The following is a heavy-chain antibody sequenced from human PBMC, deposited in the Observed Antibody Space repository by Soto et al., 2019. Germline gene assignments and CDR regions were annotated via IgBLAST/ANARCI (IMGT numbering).Heavy chain of an antibody. D-gene: IGHD2-15*01. V-gene: IGHV3-15*07. CDR1: VFPFSNAW. J-gene: IGHJ4*02. Sequence: GGSLRLSCAASVFPFSNAWMNWVRQAPGKGLEWVGRIKSKTDGGTTDYAAPVKGRFTISRDDSKNTLYLQMNSLKTEDTAVYYCTTSSEAYCSGGSCYSIYFDYWGQGTLVTVSS. CDR3: TTSSEAYCSGGSCYSIYFDY. CDR2: IKSKTDGGTT.